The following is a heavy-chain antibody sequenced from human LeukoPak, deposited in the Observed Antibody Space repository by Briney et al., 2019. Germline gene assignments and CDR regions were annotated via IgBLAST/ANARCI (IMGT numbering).Heavy chain of an antibody. CDR2: IFYSGSP. D-gene: IGHD1-1*01. Sequence: PSETLSLTCTVSGDSISSYYWSWIRQPPGEGLEWIGYIFYSGSPNYNPSLKSRVTISADTSKNQFSLKLSSVTAADTAVYYCARVERTTKDFDYWGQGTLVTVSS. CDR3: ARVERTTKDFDY. J-gene: IGHJ4*02. CDR1: GDSISSYY. V-gene: IGHV4-59*01.